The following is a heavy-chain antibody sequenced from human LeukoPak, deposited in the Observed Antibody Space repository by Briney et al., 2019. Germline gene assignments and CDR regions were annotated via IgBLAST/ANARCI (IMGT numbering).Heavy chain of an antibody. J-gene: IGHJ4*02. CDR2: MNTNSGNR. CDR3: ASGYSSGWYYFDY. V-gene: IGHV1-8*01. CDR1: GYTFTNSD. Sequence: GASVRVSCKASGYTFTNSDIKWVRQATGEGLEWMGWMNTNSGNRGNAQKSQGRITMTINTSISTAYMELSRLRSDDTAVYYCASGYSSGWYYFDYWGQGTLVTVSS. D-gene: IGHD6-19*01.